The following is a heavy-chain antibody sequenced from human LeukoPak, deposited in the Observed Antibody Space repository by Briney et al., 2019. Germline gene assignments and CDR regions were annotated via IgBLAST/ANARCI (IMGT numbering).Heavy chain of an antibody. D-gene: IGHD2-2*01. CDR3: ARDFPLSTIRVVPCTGV. CDR1: GGTFSSYA. V-gene: IGHV1-69*01. CDR2: IVPIFGTA. J-gene: IGHJ6*02. Sequence: SVKVSCKASGGTFSSYAISWVRQAPGQGLEWMGGIVPIFGTANYAQKFQGRVTITADESTSTAYMELSSLRSEDTAVYYCARDFPLSTIRVVPCTGVWGQGTTVTVSS.